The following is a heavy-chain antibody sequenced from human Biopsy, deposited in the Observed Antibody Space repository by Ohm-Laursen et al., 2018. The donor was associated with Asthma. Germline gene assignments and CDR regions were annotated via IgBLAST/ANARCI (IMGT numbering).Heavy chain of an antibody. CDR1: GFTVSRDY. V-gene: IGHV3-53*01. J-gene: IGHJ4*02. CDR2: IYSGGTS. Sequence: GSLRLSCSASGFTVSRDYMFWVRQAPGKGLEWVSVIYSGGTSHTADSVRGRFTISRDYSKNTLYPQMHSLRAEDTAVYYCARGDSSGWSQYYFDYWGQGTLVTVSS. CDR3: ARGDSSGWSQYYFDY. D-gene: IGHD6-19*01.